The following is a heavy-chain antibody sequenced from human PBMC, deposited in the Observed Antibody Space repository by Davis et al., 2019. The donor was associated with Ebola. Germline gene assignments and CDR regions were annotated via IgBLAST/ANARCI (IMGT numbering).Heavy chain of an antibody. V-gene: IGHV5-51*01. CDR3: ARHGQVWGGGDY. D-gene: IGHD5-18*01. J-gene: IGHJ4*02. CDR1: GYTFTNYW. CDR2: IYPGDSDT. Sequence: PGGSLRLSCQGSGYTFTNYWINWVRQMPGKGLEWMGIIYPGDSDTRNSPSFQGQVTISADKSISTAYLQWSRLKASDTAMYYCARHGQVWGGGDYWGQGTLVTVSS.